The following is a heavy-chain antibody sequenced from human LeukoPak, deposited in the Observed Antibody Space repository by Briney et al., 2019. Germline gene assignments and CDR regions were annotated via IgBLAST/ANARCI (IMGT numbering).Heavy chain of an antibody. CDR1: GYSISSGYY. V-gene: IGHV4-38-2*02. D-gene: IGHD6-6*01. Sequence: SETLSLTCTVSGYSISSGYYWGWIRQPPGKGLKWIGSISHSGSTYYNPSLKSRVTISVDTSKNQFSLKLSSVTAADTAVYYCARVEWGSSDYYYYYMDVWGKGTTVTVSS. CDR2: ISHSGST. CDR3: ARVEWGSSDYYYYYMDV. J-gene: IGHJ6*03.